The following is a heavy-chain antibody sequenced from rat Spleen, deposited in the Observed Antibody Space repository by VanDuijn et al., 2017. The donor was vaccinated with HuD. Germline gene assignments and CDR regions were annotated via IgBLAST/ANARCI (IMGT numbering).Heavy chain of an antibody. J-gene: IGHJ2*01. CDR1: GFTFSSYY. Sequence: EMQLVESGGGLVQPGRSMNLSCVASGFTFSSYYMAWVRQAPTKGLEWVASISNIGGDTHYRDPVKGRFTVSRDNAKATLYLQMDSLRSEDTATYYCTRLDYGGSYFDYWGQGVMVTVSS. CDR3: TRLDYGGSYFDY. D-gene: IGHD1-11*01. V-gene: IGHV5-25*01. CDR2: ISNIGGDT.